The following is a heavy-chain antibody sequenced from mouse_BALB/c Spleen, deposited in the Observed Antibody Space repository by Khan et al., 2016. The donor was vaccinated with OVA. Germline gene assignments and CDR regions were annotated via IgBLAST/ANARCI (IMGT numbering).Heavy chain of an antibody. Sequence: QVQLKESGPGLVQPSQSLSITCTVSGFSLTNYGVHWVRQSPGKGLEWLGLIWSGGSTDYNAAFISRLSISKDNSKSQVFFKMNSLQANDTAIYYCARNYDYDEGLAYWGQGTLVTVSA. CDR2: IWSGGST. J-gene: IGHJ3*01. CDR1: GFSLTNYG. CDR3: ARNYDYDEGLAY. V-gene: IGHV2-2*02. D-gene: IGHD2-4*01.